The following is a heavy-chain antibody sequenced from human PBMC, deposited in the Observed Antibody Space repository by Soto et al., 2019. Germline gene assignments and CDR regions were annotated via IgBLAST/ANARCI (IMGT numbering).Heavy chain of an antibody. CDR2: IIPVFGTA. Sequence: QVQLVQSGAEVKKPGSSVKVSCKASGGTLSSYAISWVRQAPGQGLEWMGGIIPVFGTANYAQNFQGSVTITAGESTSTAYMELSSLRSEDTAVYYCARAQYCSGSSCQSNVAFDIWGLGTMVTVSS. CDR3: ARAQYCSGSSCQSNVAFDI. V-gene: IGHV1-69*12. J-gene: IGHJ3*02. D-gene: IGHD2-15*01. CDR1: GGTLSSYA.